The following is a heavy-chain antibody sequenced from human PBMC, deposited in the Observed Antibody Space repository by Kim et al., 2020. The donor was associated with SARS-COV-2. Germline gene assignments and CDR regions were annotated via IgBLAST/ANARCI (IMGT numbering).Heavy chain of an antibody. Sequence: GHTNYNPSLKSQVTMSVDTSQNQFSLKLNSMTAADTAVYFCAGGGGWLTDHWGQGTLVIVSS. V-gene: IGHV4-59*09. J-gene: IGHJ4*02. CDR3: AGGGGWLTDH. CDR2: GHT. D-gene: IGHD6-19*01.